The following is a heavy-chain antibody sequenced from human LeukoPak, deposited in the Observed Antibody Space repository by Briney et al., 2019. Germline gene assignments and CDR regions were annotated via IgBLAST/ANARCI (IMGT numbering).Heavy chain of an antibody. D-gene: IGHD3-10*01. CDR3: ARGPSFGGPVGDY. CDR1: GGSFSGYY. V-gene: IGHV4-34*01. Sequence: PSETLSLTCAVYGGSFSGYYWSWIRQPPGKGLEWIGEINHSGSTNYNPSLKSRVTISVDTSKSQFSLKLSSVTAADTAVYYCARGPSFGGPVGDYWGQGTLVTVSS. CDR2: INHSGST. J-gene: IGHJ4*02.